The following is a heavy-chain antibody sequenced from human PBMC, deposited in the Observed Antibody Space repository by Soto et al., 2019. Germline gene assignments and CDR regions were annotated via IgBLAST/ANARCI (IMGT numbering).Heavy chain of an antibody. V-gene: IGHV3-66*01. CDR1: GFTVSSNY. Sequence: GGSLSLSCAASGFTVSSNYMSWVRQAPGKGLEWVSVIYSGGSTYYADSVKGRFTISRDNSKNTLYLQMNSLRAEDTAVYYCARVQSGPYCSGGSCYLNYYYYYYMDVWGKGTTVTVSS. D-gene: IGHD2-15*01. J-gene: IGHJ6*03. CDR3: ARVQSGPYCSGGSCYLNYYYYYYMDV. CDR2: IYSGGST.